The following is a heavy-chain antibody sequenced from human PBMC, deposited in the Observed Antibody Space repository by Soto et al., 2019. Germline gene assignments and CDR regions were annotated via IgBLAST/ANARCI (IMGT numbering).Heavy chain of an antibody. Sequence: PGGSLRLSCVDSGFTFSSFWMSWARQAPGKGLEWVANIKQDGSHKYYVPSVKGRFTISRDNAENSLYLQMNSLRAEDTAVYYCARDHHRYSGYDYVDYWGQGTLVTVSS. CDR1: GFTFSSFW. CDR3: ARDHHRYSGYDYVDY. J-gene: IGHJ4*02. V-gene: IGHV3-7*03. D-gene: IGHD5-12*01. CDR2: IKQDGSHK.